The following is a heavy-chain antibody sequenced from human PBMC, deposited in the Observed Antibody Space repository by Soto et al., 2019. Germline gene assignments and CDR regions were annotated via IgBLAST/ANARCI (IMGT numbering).Heavy chain of an antibody. V-gene: IGHV1-2*04. CDR3: ARAGGHWMENYYYYYGMDV. CDR2: INPNSGGT. J-gene: IGHJ6*02. Sequence: ASVKVSCKASGCTFTGYYMHWVRQAPGQGLEWMGWINPNSGGTNYAQKFQGWVTMTRDTSISTAYMELSRLRSDDTAVYYCARAGGHWMENYYYYYGMDVCGQGTTVTVSS. CDR1: GCTFTGYY. D-gene: IGHD1-1*01.